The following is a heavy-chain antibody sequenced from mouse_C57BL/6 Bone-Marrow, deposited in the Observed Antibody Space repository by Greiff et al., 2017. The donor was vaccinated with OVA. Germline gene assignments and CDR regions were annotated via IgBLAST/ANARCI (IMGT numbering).Heavy chain of an antibody. Sequence: VKLMESGAELARPGASVKMSCKASGYTFTSYTMHWVKQRPGQGLEWIGYINPSSGYTKYNQKFKDKATLTADKSSSTAYMQLSSLTSEDSAVYYCARPRIDYWGQGTTLTVSS. CDR3: ARPRIDY. CDR2: INPSSGYT. J-gene: IGHJ2*01. CDR1: GYTFTSYT. V-gene: IGHV1-4*01.